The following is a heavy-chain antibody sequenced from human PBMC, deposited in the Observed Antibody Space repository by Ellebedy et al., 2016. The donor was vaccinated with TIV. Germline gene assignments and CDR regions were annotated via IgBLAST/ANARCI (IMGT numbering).Heavy chain of an antibody. Sequence: AASVKVSCKVSGYTLTELSMHWVRQAPGKGLEWMGGFDPEDDETIYAQKFQGRVTMTEDTSTDTAYMELSSLRSEDTAVYYCATLNYVWGSYDAFDIWGQGTMVTVSS. V-gene: IGHV1-24*01. D-gene: IGHD3-16*01. CDR1: GYTLTELS. J-gene: IGHJ3*02. CDR2: FDPEDDET. CDR3: ATLNYVWGSYDAFDI.